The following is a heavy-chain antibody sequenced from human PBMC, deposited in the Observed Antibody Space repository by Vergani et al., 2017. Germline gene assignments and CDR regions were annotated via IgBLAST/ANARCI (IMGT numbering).Heavy chain of an antibody. D-gene: IGHD3-22*01. V-gene: IGHV3-30*03. CDR2: ISNDGGNK. Sequence: QVQLVESGGNVVQSGTSLRLSCAASGVSFGSYGMHWVRQSPGKGLECGAVISNDGGNKYYADSVKGRFTSYKDNTVDMLSLQMNSLRAEDTAVYYYARLSYDTTPYLQGGYDCWGQGTLVSVPS. CDR3: ARLSYDTTPYLQGGYDC. J-gene: IGHJ4*02. CDR1: GVSFGSYG.